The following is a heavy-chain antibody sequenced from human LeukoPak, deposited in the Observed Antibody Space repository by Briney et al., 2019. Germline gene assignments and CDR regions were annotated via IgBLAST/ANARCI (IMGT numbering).Heavy chain of an antibody. D-gene: IGHD6-19*01. CDR3: ARDPYSSGWRNWFGP. CDR1: GGSISSYY. CDR2: IYYSGST. V-gene: IGHV4-59*01. Sequence: PSETLSLTCTVSGGSISSYYWSWIRQPPGKGLEWIGYIYYSGSTNYNPSLKSRVTISVDTSKNQFSLKLSSVTAADTAVYYCARDPYSSGWRNWFGPWGQGTLVTVSS. J-gene: IGHJ5*02.